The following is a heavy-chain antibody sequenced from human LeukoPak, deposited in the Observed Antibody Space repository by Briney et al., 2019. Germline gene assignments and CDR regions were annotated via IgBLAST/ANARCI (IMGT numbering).Heavy chain of an antibody. J-gene: IGHJ4*02. V-gene: IGHV3-23*01. Sequence: GGSLRLSCAASGFTFSSYAMSWVRQAPGKGLEWVSGFSGTGGSTYYADSVKGRFTISRDNSKNTLYLQMNSLRAEDTAVYYCAKGNWDNDYWGQGTLVTVSS. CDR2: FSGTGGST. CDR3: AKGNWDNDY. CDR1: GFTFSSYA. D-gene: IGHD1/OR15-1a*01.